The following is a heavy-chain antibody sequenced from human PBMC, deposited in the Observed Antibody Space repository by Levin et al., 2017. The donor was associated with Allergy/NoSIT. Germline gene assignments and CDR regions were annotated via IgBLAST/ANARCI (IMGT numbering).Heavy chain of an antibody. D-gene: IGHD6-19*01. CDR1: GFTFSTYY. V-gene: IGHV3-7*01. CDR3: ANSGWYAFVY. CDR2: IKPDGSEK. Sequence: HSGGSLRLSCAASGFTFSTYYMSWVRQAPGKGLEWVANIKPDGSEKYYVDSVEGRFTVSRDNAKNSLYPQMNSLRAEDTAVYYCANSGWYAFVYWGQGTLVTVSS. J-gene: IGHJ4*02.